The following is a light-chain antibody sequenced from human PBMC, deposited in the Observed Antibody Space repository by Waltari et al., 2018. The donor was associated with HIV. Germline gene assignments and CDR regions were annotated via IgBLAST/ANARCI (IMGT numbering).Light chain of an antibody. CDR1: DSDFGLYNF. V-gene: IGLV2-14*03. J-gene: IGLJ2*01. Sequence: AVTQPASVSGLPGPSTTLSCTGDDSDFGLYNFVSWYQQHSGKPPRLILYDVDSRASGVSDRFSGSMSGNTASLTISGLRAEDEGHYYCASFTGDNTVIFGGGTEVTVL. CDR3: ASFTGDNTVI. CDR2: DVD.